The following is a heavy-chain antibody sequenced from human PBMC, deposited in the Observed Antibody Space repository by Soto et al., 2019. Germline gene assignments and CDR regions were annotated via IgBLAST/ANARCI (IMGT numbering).Heavy chain of an antibody. V-gene: IGHV1-69*12. CDR2: IVPLFGTA. Sequence: QVQLVQSGAEVKEPGSSVNVSCKTSGGTFGNTAVTWVRQVPGQGLEWIGGIVPLFGTANYAQKFRGRVMIPADESTSTASMDLSSLRSDDTAIYYCARDGDPGYSFWSGPLGGGRFDPWGQGTLVTVSS. CDR1: GGTFGNTA. CDR3: ARDGDPGYSFWSGPLGGGRFDP. D-gene: IGHD3-3*01. J-gene: IGHJ5*02.